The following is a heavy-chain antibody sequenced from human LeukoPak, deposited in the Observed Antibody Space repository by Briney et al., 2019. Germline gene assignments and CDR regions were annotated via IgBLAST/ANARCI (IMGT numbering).Heavy chain of an antibody. D-gene: IGHD3-3*01. CDR2: INPNSGGT. CDR1: GYTFTGYY. J-gene: IGHJ5*02. V-gene: IGHV1-2*06. Sequence: ASVKVSCKASGYTFTGYYMHWVQQAPGQGLEWMGRINPNSGGTNYAQKFQGRVTMTRDTSISTAYMELSSLRSEDTAVYYCASVWSGYNWFDPWGQGTLVTVSS. CDR3: ASVWSGYNWFDP.